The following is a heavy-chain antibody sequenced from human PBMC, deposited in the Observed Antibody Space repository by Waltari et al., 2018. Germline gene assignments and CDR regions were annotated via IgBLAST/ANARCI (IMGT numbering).Heavy chain of an antibody. CDR1: GFTFSTYS. Sequence: EVQLVESGGGLVQPGGSLRLSCAASGFTFSTYSMNWFRQAQGKGLEWVSYISSSSSTIYYADSVKGRFTISRDNAKNSLYLQMNSLRAEDTAVYYCARGLPSRKHDYGDPELDYWGQGTLVTVSS. CDR2: ISSSSSTI. V-gene: IGHV3-48*04. D-gene: IGHD4-17*01. CDR3: ARGLPSRKHDYGDPELDY. J-gene: IGHJ4*02.